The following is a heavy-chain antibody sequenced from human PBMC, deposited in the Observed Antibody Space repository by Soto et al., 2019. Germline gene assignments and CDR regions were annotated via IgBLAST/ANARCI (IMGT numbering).Heavy chain of an antibody. CDR2: IIPIFGTA. CDR1: GGTFSSYA. J-gene: IGHJ3*02. CDR3: ARGVGAPIVGAIPLSAFDI. V-gene: IGHV1-69*13. D-gene: IGHD1-26*01. Sequence: GASVKVSCKASGGTFSSYAISWVRQAPGQGLEWMGGIIPIFGTANYAQKFQGRVTITADESTSTAYMELSSLRSEDTAVYYCARGVGAPIVGAIPLSAFDIWGQGTMVTVSS.